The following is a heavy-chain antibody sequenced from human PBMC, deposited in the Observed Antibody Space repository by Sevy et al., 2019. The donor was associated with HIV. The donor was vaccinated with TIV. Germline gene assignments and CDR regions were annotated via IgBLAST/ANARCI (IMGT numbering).Heavy chain of an antibody. CDR2: ISNSGGTT. CDR3: ARITGWRFDY. D-gene: IGHD6-19*01. J-gene: IGHJ4*02. CDR1: GFTFSDYY. V-gene: IGHV3-11*04. Sequence: GGSLRLSCAASGFTFSDYYMNWIRQAPGKGLEWVSYISNSGGTTYYADSVKGRFTISRDNAKNSLYLQMNSLRAEDTAVYYCARITGWRFDYWGQGTLVTVSS.